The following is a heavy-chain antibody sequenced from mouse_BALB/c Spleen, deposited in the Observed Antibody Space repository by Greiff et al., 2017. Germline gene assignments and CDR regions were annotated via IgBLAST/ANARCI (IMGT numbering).Heavy chain of an antibody. CDR1: GYTFTSYV. CDR2: INPYNDGT. J-gene: IGHJ4*01. Sequence: EVQGVESGPELVKPGASVKMSCKASGYTFTSYVMHWVKQKPGQGLEWIGYINPYNDGTKYNEKFKGKATLTSDKSSSTAYMELSSLTSEDSAVYYCARGGGFYAMDYWGQGTSVTVSS. V-gene: IGHV1-14*01. CDR3: ARGGGFYAMDY.